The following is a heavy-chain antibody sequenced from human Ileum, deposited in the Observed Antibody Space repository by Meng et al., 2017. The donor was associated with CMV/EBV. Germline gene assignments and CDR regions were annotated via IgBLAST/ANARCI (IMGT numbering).Heavy chain of an antibody. CDR1: GDSIDNSNW. J-gene: IGHJ4*02. CDR2: IYHSGST. Sequence: SDTLSLTCAVSGDSIDNSNWWSWVRQPPGKGLEWIGEIYHSGSTNYNLSLKSRVTISLDKSKNQFSLKLTSVTAADTALYYCAREMGLPGAGFDYWGQGSLVTVSS. CDR3: AREMGLPGAGFDY. V-gene: IGHV4-4*02. D-gene: IGHD2-2*01.